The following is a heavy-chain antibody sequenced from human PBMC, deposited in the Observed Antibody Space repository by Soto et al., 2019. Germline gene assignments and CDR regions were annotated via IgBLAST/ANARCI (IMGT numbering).Heavy chain of an antibody. CDR1: GFTFSSHS. V-gene: IGHV3-48*01. J-gene: IGHJ6*03. Sequence: EVQLVESGGGLVQPGGSLRLSCAASGFTFSSHSMNWVRQAPGKGLEWVSYISSSSNAIHYADSVRDRFTIPRDNAKNSLYLQMNSLRGEDTAVYYCARDSWLQVYYYMDVWGKGTTVTVSS. D-gene: IGHD5-12*01. CDR2: ISSSSNAI. CDR3: ARDSWLQVYYYMDV.